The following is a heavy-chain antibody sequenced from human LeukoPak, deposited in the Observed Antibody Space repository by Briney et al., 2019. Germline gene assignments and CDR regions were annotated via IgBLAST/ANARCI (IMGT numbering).Heavy chain of an antibody. D-gene: IGHD5-24*01. CDR1: GFTFNSYA. CDR3: AKCRKTGWLQMND. Sequence: GESLRLSCAASGFTFNSYAMNWVRQAPGKGLEWVSTISGSGDNTYYADSVKGRFTISRDNSKNTLYLQMNSLRDDDTAVYYCAKCRKTGWLQMNDWGQGTLVTVSS. CDR2: ISGSGDNT. V-gene: IGHV3-23*01. J-gene: IGHJ4*02.